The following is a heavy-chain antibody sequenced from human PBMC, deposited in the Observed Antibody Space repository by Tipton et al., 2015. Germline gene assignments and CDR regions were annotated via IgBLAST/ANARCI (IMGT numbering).Heavy chain of an antibody. J-gene: IGHJ4*02. CDR3: VKDGYYYDPSGYSPLDY. CDR2: ISSNGYNT. V-gene: IGHV3-64D*08. D-gene: IGHD3-22*01. CDR1: GFTLSRYA. Sequence: SLRLSCSAAGFTLSRYAMNWVRQAPGKGLEYVSAISSNGYNTYYAESVKGRFTISRDNSKNTLYLQMSSLRTEDTAAYYCVKDGYYYDPSGYSPLDYWGQGTLVTVSS.